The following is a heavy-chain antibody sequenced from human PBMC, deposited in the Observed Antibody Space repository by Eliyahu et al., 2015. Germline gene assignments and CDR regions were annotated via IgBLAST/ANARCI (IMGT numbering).Heavy chain of an antibody. CDR1: GYTFTSXG. V-gene: IGHV1-18*01. CDR3: ARDLERLDSSGPLPY. J-gene: IGHJ4*02. CDR2: ISAYXGNT. Sequence: QVQLVQSGAEVKKPGASVKVSCKASGYTFTSXGISWXRQAPXQGLEWMGWISAYXGNTNYAQKLQGRVTMTTDTSTSTAYMELRSLRSDDTAVYYCARDLERLDSSGPLPYWGQGTLVTVSS. D-gene: IGHD6-19*01.